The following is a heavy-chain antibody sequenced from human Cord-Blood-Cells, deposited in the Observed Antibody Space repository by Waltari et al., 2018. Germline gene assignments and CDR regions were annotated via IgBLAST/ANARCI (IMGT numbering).Heavy chain of an antibody. CDR3: ARHQGDSRGYFDL. CDR2: INQSGSD. D-gene: IGHD3-16*01. Sequence: QVQLQQWGAGLLKPSETLSLTCAVYGGSFSGYYWSWIRQPPGKGLEWIGEINQSGSDNDNPALKSRVTISVDTSKNQFSLKLSSVTAADTAVYYCARHQGDSRGYFDLWGRGTLVTVSS. CDR1: GGSFSGYY. V-gene: IGHV4-34*01. J-gene: IGHJ2*01.